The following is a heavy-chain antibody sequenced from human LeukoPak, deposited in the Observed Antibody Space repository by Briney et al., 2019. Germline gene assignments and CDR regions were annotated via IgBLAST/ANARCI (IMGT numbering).Heavy chain of an antibody. V-gene: IGHV3-7*03. CDR3: AKRIQSAMAMGY. Sequence: PGGSLRLSCAASGFTFTSYWMTWVRQAPGKGLEWVATIKNDGSERYYVDSVKGRFTISRDNSKNTMYLQMNSLRAEDTAVYYCAKRIQSAMAMGYWGQGTLVTVSS. J-gene: IGHJ4*02. CDR1: GFTFTSYW. D-gene: IGHD5-18*01. CDR2: IKNDGSER.